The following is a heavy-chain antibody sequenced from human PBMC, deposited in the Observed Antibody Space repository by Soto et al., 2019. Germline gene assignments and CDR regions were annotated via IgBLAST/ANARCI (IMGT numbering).Heavy chain of an antibody. CDR2: IYSGGTI. CDR3: ARNGDSSDYRGWFDP. Sequence: EVQLVESGGGLVQPGGSLRLSCAASGFTVSSNYMSWVRQAPGKGLEWVSVIYSGGTIYYADSVKGRFTISRDNSKNTLYLQMNGLRAEDTAVYYCARNGDSSDYRGWFDPWGQGTLVTVSS. V-gene: IGHV3-66*01. J-gene: IGHJ5*02. D-gene: IGHD3-22*01. CDR1: GFTVSSNY.